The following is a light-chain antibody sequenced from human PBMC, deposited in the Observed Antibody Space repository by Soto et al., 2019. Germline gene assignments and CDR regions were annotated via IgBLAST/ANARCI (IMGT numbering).Light chain of an antibody. CDR3: HERSNWLFT. CDR2: DAS. V-gene: IGKV3-11*01. J-gene: IGKJ3*01. CDR1: QSVSSY. Sequence: EIVLTQSPATLSLSPGERATLSCMASQSVSSYLAWSQQNPCQAPRLLIYDASNRATGIPDRFSGSGSGTVFTLTISSLEPEGFAVYYCHERSNWLFTFGPGTKVDI.